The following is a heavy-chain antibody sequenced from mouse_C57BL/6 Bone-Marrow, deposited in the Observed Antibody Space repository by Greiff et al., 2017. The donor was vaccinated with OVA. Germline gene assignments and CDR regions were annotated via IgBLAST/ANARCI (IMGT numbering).Heavy chain of an antibody. CDR2: IHPNSGST. Sequence: QLQLQQPGAELVKPGASVKLSCKASGYTFTSYWMHWVKQRPGQGLEWIGMIHPNSGSTNYNEKFKSKATLTVDKSSSTAYMQLSSLTSEDSAVYYCAREDYGSSYYFDYWGQGTTLTVSS. CDR3: AREDYGSSYYFDY. V-gene: IGHV1-64*01. CDR1: GYTFTSYW. J-gene: IGHJ2*01. D-gene: IGHD1-1*01.